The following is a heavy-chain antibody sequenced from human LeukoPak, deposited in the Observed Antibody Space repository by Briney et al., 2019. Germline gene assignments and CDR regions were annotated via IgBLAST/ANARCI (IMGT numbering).Heavy chain of an antibody. CDR1: GFTFSSYA. CDR3: AKDHYYDSSGYCFDY. Sequence: PGGSLRLSCAASGFTFSSYAMSWVRQAPGKGLEWVSAISGSGGSTYYADSVKGRFTISRDNSKNTLYPQMNSLRAEDTAVYYCAKDHYYDSSGYCFDYWGQGTLVTVSS. D-gene: IGHD3-22*01. CDR2: ISGSGGST. J-gene: IGHJ4*02. V-gene: IGHV3-23*01.